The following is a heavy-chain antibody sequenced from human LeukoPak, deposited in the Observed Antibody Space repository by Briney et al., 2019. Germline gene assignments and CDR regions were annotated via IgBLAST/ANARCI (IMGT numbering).Heavy chain of an antibody. CDR3: AKDHGDFDAFDI. CDR2: ISYDGYNK. V-gene: IGHV3-30*18. Sequence: KPGRSLRLSCAASGFTFSSYGMHWVRQAPGKGLEWVAVISYDGYNKYYADSVRGRFTISRDNSKNTLSLQMNSLRAEETAVYYCAKDHGDFDAFDIWGQGTMVTVSS. J-gene: IGHJ3*02. CDR1: GFTFSSYG. D-gene: IGHD7-27*01.